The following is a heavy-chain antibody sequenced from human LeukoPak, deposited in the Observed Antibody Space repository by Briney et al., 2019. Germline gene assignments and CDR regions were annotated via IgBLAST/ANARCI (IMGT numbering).Heavy chain of an antibody. J-gene: IGHJ4*02. Sequence: GGSLRSSCAVSGFTVSGNYMSWVRQAPGKGLEWVSVMYSSGSTDYADSVKGRFTISRDNSKNTLYLQMNSLRAEDTAVYYCAREGGPYSSTLRVQWGERALVTVSS. V-gene: IGHV3-53*01. D-gene: IGHD6-19*01. CDR2: MYSSGST. CDR1: GFTVSGNY. CDR3: AREGGPYSSTLRVQ.